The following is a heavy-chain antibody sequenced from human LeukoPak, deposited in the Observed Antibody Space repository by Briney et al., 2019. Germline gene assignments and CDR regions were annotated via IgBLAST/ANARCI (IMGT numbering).Heavy chain of an antibody. D-gene: IGHD6-19*01. J-gene: IGHJ4*02. CDR2: IYTSGST. Sequence: SETLSLTCTVSGGSISTYYWNWIRQPAGKGLEWIGRIYTSGSTNYNPSLKSRVTMSVDTSKNQFSLKLSSVTAADTAVYYCARGKVVAGTPGQNSWDNWGQGILVTVSS. CDR3: ARGKVVAGTPGQNSWDN. V-gene: IGHV4-4*07. CDR1: GGSISTYY.